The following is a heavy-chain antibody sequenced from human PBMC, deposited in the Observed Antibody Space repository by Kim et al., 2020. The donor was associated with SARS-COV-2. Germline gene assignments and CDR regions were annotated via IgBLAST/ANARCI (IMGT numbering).Heavy chain of an antibody. V-gene: IGHV3-20*03. D-gene: IGHD3-10*01. J-gene: IGHJ5*02. CDR3: ARDSAYGSGSYSSA. Sequence: DSVKGRFTISRDNAKNSLYLQMNSLRAEDTALYYCARDSAYGSGSYSSAWGQGTLVTVSS.